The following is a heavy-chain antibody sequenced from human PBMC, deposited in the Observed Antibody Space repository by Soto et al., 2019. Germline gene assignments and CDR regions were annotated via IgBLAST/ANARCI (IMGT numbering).Heavy chain of an antibody. CDR2: IYYSGST. D-gene: IGHD1-26*01. V-gene: IGHV4-39*01. CDR1: GCSMSSSSYY. Sequence: SXETLSLTCTVAGCSMSSSSYYWGWIRQPPGKGLEWIGSIYYSGSTYYNPSLKSRVTISVDTSKNQFSLKLSSVTAADTAVYYCARSRIRYSGSYQVSPFDYWGQGTLVTVSS. CDR3: ARSRIRYSGSYQVSPFDY. J-gene: IGHJ4*02.